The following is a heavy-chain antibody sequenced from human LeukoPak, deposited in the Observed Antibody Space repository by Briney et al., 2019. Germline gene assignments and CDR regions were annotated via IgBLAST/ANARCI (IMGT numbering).Heavy chain of an antibody. CDR2: IYHSGST. J-gene: IGHJ5*02. V-gene: IGHV4-4*02. D-gene: IGHD7-27*01. Sequence: SETLSLTCAVSGGSISSTNWWSWVRQPPGKGPEWIGEIYHSGSTNYNPSLKSRVTISVDKSKNQFSLKLSYVTAADTAVYYCARHYQVLGIDPGWFDPWGQGTLVTVSS. CDR3: ARHYQVLGIDPGWFDP. CDR1: GGSISSTNW.